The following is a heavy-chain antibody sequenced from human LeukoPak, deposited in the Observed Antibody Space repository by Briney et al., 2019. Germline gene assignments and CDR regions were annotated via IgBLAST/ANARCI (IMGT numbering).Heavy chain of an antibody. CDR2: ISAYNGNT. V-gene: IGHV1-18*01. CDR1: GYTFTSYG. D-gene: IGHD2-2*01. Sequence: ASVTVSCKASGYTFTSYGISWVRQAPGQGLEWMGWISAYNGNTNYAQKLQGRVTMTTDTSTSTAYMELRSLRSDDTAVYYCARDYCSSTSCYGARLDVWGKGTTVTVSS. CDR3: ARDYCSSTSCYGARLDV. J-gene: IGHJ6*04.